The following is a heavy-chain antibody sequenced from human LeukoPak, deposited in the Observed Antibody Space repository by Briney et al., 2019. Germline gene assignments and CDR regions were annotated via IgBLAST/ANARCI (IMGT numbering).Heavy chain of an antibody. V-gene: IGHV4-34*01. CDR2: INHSGST. CDR3: ARHYDFWSGPDY. D-gene: IGHD3-3*01. J-gene: IGHJ4*02. Sequence: SETLSLTRTVSGGSISSYYWSWIRQPPGKGLEWIGEINHSGSTNYNPSLKSRVTISVDTSKNQFSLKLSSVTAADTAVYYCARHYDFWSGPDYWGQGTLVTVSS. CDR1: GGSISSYY.